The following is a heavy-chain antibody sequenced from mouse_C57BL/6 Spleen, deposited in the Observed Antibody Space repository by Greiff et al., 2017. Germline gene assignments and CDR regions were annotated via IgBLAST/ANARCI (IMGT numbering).Heavy chain of an antibody. CDR3: ARNWGDYDDYAMDY. CDR2: IWTGGGT. J-gene: IGHJ4*01. V-gene: IGHV2-9-1*01. Sequence: VKLVESGPGLVAPSQSLSITCTVSGFSLTSYAISWVRQPPGKGLEWLGVIWTGGGTNSNSALKSRLSISKDNSKSQVFLKMNSLQTDDTARYYCARNWGDYDDYAMDYWGQGTSVTVSS. CDR1: GFSLTSYA. D-gene: IGHD2-4*01.